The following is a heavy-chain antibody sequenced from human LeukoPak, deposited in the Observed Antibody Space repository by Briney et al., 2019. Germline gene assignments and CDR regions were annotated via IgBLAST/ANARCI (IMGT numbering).Heavy chain of an antibody. CDR2: IYYSGST. J-gene: IGHJ4*02. V-gene: IGHV4-59*01. Sequence: VKPSETLSLTCTVSGGSISSYYWSWIRQPPGKGLEWIGYIYYSGSTNYNPSLKSRVTISVDTSKNQFSLKLRSVTAADTAVYYCARVTRYSSGWYPFDYWGQGTLVTVSS. D-gene: IGHD6-19*01. CDR1: GGSISSYY. CDR3: ARVTRYSSGWYPFDY.